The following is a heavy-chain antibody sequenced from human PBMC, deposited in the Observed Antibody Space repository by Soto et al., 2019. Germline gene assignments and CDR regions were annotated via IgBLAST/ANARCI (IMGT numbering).Heavy chain of an antibody. Sequence: QVQLVQSGAELKKPGSSVKVSCQASGSTFSSYTVSWVRQVPGQGLEWMGRIIPVLGVTNYAPNFKGRVTFTADKSKRTVDMELTSLRSGDTAVYYCVRLRYCGADCYSKYYYGMDVWGRGTTVTVSS. V-gene: IGHV1-69*02. CDR1: GSTFSSYT. CDR3: VRLRYCGADCYSKYYYGMDV. D-gene: IGHD2-21*02. J-gene: IGHJ6*02. CDR2: IIPVLGVT.